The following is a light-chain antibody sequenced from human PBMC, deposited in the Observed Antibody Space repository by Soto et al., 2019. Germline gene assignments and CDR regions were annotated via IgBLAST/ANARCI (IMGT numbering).Light chain of an antibody. CDR2: GAS. Sequence: EIVMTQSPATLSVSPGERATLSCRASQSVSSNLAWYQQKPGQAPRLLIYGASTRATGIPARFSGRGSGTEFTLTISSLQSEDFAVYYCQQYNAWYTFGQGTKLEIK. CDR1: QSVSSN. CDR3: QQYNAWYT. V-gene: IGKV3-15*01. J-gene: IGKJ2*01.